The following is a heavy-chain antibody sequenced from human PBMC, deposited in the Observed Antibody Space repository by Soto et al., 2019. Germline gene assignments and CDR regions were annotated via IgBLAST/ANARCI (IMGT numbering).Heavy chain of an antibody. J-gene: IGHJ6*02. CDR3: AVDPISHCGAANCYSYHFHGMDV. V-gene: IGHV4-31*03. Sequence: SETLAVTYTVSGCCISYCGYDGTSICQHPVESLVWIGHIYYSGSTSYSPSLKSRLTISVDTSKNQFSLKMSSLTAADTAVYYCAVDPISHCGAANCYSYHFHGMDVLGQGTTVT. CDR2: IYYSGST. CDR1: GCCISYCGYD. D-gene: IGHD2-21*02.